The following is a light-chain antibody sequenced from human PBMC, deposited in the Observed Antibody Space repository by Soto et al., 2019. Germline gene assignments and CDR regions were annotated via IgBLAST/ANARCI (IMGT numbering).Light chain of an antibody. CDR3: SSYINSITFVV. Sequence: QSALTQPASVSGSPGQPITISCTGTSSDVGANNYVSWYQHHPGKAPKLLIYEVSNRPSGVSSRVSGSKSGNTASLTISGLQAEDEADYYCSSYINSITFVVFGGGTKVTVL. J-gene: IGLJ2*01. CDR1: SSDVGANNY. CDR2: EVS. V-gene: IGLV2-14*01.